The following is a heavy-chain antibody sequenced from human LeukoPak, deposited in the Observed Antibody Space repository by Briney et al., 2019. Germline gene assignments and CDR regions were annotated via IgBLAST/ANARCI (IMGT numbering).Heavy chain of an antibody. Sequence: SGGSLRLSCAASGFTFSSYSMSWVRQAPGKGLDWVSSISSSSSTIYYADSVKGRFTISRDNAKNSLYLQMNSLRAEDTALYYCARGDCTTTSCYLFDYWGQGTLVTVSS. CDR1: GFTFSSYS. V-gene: IGHV3-21*01. CDR3: ARGDCTTTSCYLFDY. CDR2: ISSSSSTI. D-gene: IGHD2-2*01. J-gene: IGHJ4*02.